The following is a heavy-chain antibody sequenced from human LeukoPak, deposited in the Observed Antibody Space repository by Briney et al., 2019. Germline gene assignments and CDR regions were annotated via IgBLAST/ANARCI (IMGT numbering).Heavy chain of an antibody. CDR3: ARDRYYYDSSGYYWYFDL. CDR2: IYSGGST. D-gene: IGHD3-22*01. V-gene: IGHV3-53*01. J-gene: IGHJ2*01. CDR1: GFTVSSNY. Sequence: PGGSLRLSCAASGFTVSSNYMSWVRQAPGKGLEWVSVIYSGGSTYYADSVKGRFTISRDNSKNTLYLQMNSLRAEDTAVYYCARDRYYYDSSGYYWYFDLWGRGTLVTVSS.